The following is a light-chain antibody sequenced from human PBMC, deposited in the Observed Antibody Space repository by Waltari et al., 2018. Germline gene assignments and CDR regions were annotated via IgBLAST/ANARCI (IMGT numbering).Light chain of an antibody. V-gene: IGLV1-44*01. J-gene: IGLJ2*01. Sequence: QSVLTQPPSASGTPGQRVTISCSGGSSNIGRNPVNWYQHVPGTAPNLTIYYNNPRPSGVPDRFSGSMSDTSASLAISGLQSEDEATYYCSVWDDSLNGVIFGGGTNLAVL. CDR2: YNN. CDR1: SSNIGRNP. CDR3: SVWDDSLNGVI.